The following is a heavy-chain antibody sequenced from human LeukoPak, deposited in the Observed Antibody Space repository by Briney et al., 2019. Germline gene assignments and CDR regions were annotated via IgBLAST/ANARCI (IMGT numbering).Heavy chain of an antibody. V-gene: IGHV1-2*02. D-gene: IGHD6-13*01. CDR1: GYFFPSYG. J-gene: IGHJ4*02. Sequence: ASVKVSCKASGYFFPSYGINWVRQAPGQGLEWMGWINPNSGGTNYAQKFQGRVSMTRDTSISTAYMELSRLRSDDTAVYYCARALRKSIASPFDYWGQGTLVTVSS. CDR3: ARALRKSIASPFDY. CDR2: INPNSGGT.